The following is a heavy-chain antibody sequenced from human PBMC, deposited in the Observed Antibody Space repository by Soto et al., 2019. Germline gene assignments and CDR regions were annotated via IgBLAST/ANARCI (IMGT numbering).Heavy chain of an antibody. CDR1: GFTFDDYA. D-gene: IGHD6-19*01. Sequence: EVYLLESGGGLVQPGGSLRLSCAASGFTFDDYAMHWVRQAPGKGLEWVSGISWNSGSIGYADSVKGRFTISRDNAKNSLYLQMNSLRAEDTALYYCAKAQYSSPNWFDHWGQGTLVTVSS. J-gene: IGHJ5*02. V-gene: IGHV3-9*01. CDR2: ISWNSGSI. CDR3: AKAQYSSPNWFDH.